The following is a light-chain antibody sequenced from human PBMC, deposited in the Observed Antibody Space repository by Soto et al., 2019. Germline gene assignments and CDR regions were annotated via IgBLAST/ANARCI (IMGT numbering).Light chain of an antibody. J-gene: IGLJ1*01. Sequence: QSVLTQPASVSGSPCQSITISCTGTSSDFGGYNYVSWYQQHPGKAPKLMIYDVSNRPSGVSNRFSGSKSGNTASLTISGLQAEDEADYYCSSYTSSSTPYVFGTGTKVTVL. CDR3: SSYTSSSTPYV. V-gene: IGLV2-14*01. CDR1: SSDFGGYNY. CDR2: DVS.